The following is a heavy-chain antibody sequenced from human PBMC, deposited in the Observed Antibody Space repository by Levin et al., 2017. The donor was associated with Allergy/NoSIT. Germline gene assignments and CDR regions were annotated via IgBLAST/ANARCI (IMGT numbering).Heavy chain of an antibody. CDR1: GFTFSVYT. CDR2: ISSSGSSI. CDR3: ARSRSSLRNFEADV. V-gene: IGHV3-21*01. J-gene: IGHJ6*02. Sequence: GGSLRLSCAASGFTFSVYTMNWVRQAPGKGLEWVSSISSSGSSIYYPDSVRGRLTISRDNAKNSLYLQMNSLRAEDTAMYYCARSRSSLRNFEADVWGQGTTVTVSS. D-gene: IGHD3-9*01.